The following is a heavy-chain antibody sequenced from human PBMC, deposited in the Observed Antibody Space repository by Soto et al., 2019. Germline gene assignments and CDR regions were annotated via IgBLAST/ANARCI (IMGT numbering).Heavy chain of an antibody. V-gene: IGHV1-69*13. J-gene: IGHJ6*02. Sequence: SGKVSCKASGVTFSSYVISWVRQAPGQGLEWMGGIIPIFGTANYAQKFQGRVTITADESTSTAYMELSSLRSEDTAVYYCARVGSFYYYYGMDVWGQGTTVTVSS. CDR1: GVTFSSYV. CDR3: ARVGSFYYYYGMDV. D-gene: IGHD3-10*01. CDR2: IIPIFGTA.